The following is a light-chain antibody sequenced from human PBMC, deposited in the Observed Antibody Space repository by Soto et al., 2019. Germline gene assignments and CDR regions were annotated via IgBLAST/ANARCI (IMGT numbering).Light chain of an antibody. J-gene: IGLJ3*02. V-gene: IGLV2-8*01. CDR2: EVT. CDR3: TSYVGNDIWV. CDR1: SSDVGAYNY. Sequence: QSALTQPPSASGSPGQSVTISCTGTSSDVGAYNYVSWYQQYPGKAPKLMIYEVTKRPSGVPDCFSGSKSGNTASLTVSGLQAEDEADYYCTSYVGNDIWVFGGGTQLTVL.